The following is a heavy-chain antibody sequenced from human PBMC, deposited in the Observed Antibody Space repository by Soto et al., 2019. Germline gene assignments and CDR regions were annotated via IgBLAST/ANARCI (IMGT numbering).Heavy chain of an antibody. Sequence: QVQLVESGGGVVQPGRSLRLSCAASGFTFSSYAMHWVRQAPGKGLEWVAVISYDGSNKYYADSVKGRFTISRDNSKKTQYLQMKTLGSDVTVVYYCARNFEVAVAGAWGQGTLVSVSS. CDR3: ARNFEVAVAGA. D-gene: IGHD6-19*01. J-gene: IGHJ5*02. CDR2: ISYDGSNK. V-gene: IGHV3-30-3*01. CDR1: GFTFSSYA.